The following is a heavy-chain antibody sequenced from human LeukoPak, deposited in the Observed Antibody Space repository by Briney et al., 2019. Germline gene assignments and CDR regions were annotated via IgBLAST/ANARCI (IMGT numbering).Heavy chain of an antibody. CDR2: INPSGGST. V-gene: IGHV1-46*01. CDR1: GGTFSSYA. CDR3: ARASLDLRLGY. J-gene: IGHJ4*02. Sequence: ASVKVSCKASGGTFSSYAISWVRRAPGQGLEWMGIINPSGGSTSYAQKFQGRVTMTRDTSTSTVYMELSSLRSEDTAVYYCARASLDLRLGYWGQGTLVTVSS. D-gene: IGHD2-2*01.